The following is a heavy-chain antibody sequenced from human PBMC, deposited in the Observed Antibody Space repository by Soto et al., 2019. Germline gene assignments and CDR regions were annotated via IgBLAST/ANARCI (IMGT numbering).Heavy chain of an antibody. CDR3: AIDRSTAARPWLSSYYYYGMDV. CDR1: GYTFTGYY. V-gene: IGHV1-2*04. CDR2: INPNSGGT. D-gene: IGHD6-6*01. J-gene: IGHJ6*02. Sequence: GASVKVSCKASGYTFTGYYMHWVRQAPGQGLEWMGRINPNSGGTNYAQKFQGWVTMTRDTSISTAYMELSRLRSDDTAVYYCAIDRSTAARPWLSSYYYYGMDVWGQGTTVTVSS.